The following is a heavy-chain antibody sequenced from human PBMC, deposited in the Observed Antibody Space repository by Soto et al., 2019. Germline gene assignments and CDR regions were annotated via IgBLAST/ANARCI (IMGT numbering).Heavy chain of an antibody. D-gene: IGHD3-10*01. CDR2: ISYDGSNK. CDR3: ARGINYGSGSYYNTDFDY. V-gene: IGHV3-30-3*01. J-gene: IGHJ4*02. CDR1: GFTFSSYA. Sequence: GGSLRLSCAASGFTFSSYAMHWVRQAPGKGLEWVAVISYDGSNKYYADSVKGRFTISRDNSKNTLYLQMNGLRAEDTAVYYCARGINYGSGSYYNTDFDYWGQGTLVTVSS.